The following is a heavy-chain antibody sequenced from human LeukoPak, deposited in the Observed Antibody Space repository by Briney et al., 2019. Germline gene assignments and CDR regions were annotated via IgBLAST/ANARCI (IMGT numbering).Heavy chain of an antibody. J-gene: IGHJ4*02. D-gene: IGHD2-2*01. CDR1: GFTFDDYT. V-gene: IGHV3-43*01. CDR3: TKDRYRTTTCCPLDY. CDR2: ITWDGGMT. Sequence: PGGSLRLSCAASGFTFDDYTFHWVRQAPGKGLEWVSLITWDGGMTYYADSVKGRFTISRDNSKNSVYLQMNSLRTEDTALYYCTKDRYRTTTCCPLDYWGQGTLVTVSS.